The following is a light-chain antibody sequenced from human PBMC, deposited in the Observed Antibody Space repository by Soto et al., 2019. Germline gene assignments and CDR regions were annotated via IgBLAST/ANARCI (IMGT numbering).Light chain of an antibody. J-gene: IGKJ3*01. CDR1: QSVTNNF. V-gene: IGKV3-20*01. CDR3: QQYGTPLFT. Sequence: IALTQSPGTLSLSPGERATLSCGASQSVTNNFLAWYQQKPGQAPRLLIYDASSRATGVPDRFSGSGSGTDFTLTISRLEPGDFAVYYCQQYGTPLFTFGPGTKVDIK. CDR2: DAS.